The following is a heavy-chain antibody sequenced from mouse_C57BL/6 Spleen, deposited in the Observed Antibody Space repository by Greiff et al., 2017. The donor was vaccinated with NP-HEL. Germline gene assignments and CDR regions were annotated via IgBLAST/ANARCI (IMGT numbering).Heavy chain of an antibody. Sequence: QVQLKESGAELARPGASVKLSCKASGYTFTSYGISWVKQRTGQGLEWIGEIYPRSGNTYYNEKFKGKATLTADKSSSTAYMELRSLTSEDSAVYCCAREGVYYDYDERDYYAMDYWGQGTSVTVSS. CDR1: GYTFTSYG. J-gene: IGHJ4*01. CDR3: AREGVYYDYDERDYYAMDY. CDR2: IYPRSGNT. V-gene: IGHV1-81*01. D-gene: IGHD2-4*01.